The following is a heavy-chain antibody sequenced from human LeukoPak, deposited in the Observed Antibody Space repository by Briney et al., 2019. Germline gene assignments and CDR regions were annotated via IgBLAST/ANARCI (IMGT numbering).Heavy chain of an antibody. D-gene: IGHD6-6*01. CDR3: ARAVCPTIKFCDSSYFMDV. CDR1: GFSFDDLG. V-gene: IGHV3-20*04. Sequence: GGSLKLSCAASGFSFDDLGMTWVRQVPGKGLEWVAGINWNGASTGYADSVRGRFTISRDNAKNSLYLQMNSLRAEDTALYYCARAVCPTIKFCDSSYFMDVWGKGTTVNVS. CDR2: INWNGAST. J-gene: IGHJ6*03.